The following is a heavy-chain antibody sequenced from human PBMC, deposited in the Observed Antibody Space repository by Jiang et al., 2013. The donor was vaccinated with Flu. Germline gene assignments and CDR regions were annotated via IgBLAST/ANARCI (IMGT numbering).Heavy chain of an antibody. Sequence: SGAEVKKPGSSVKVSCTASGGTFSSYAMTWVRQAPGQGLECVGTIIPIFGTANYAQKFQGRVTISADKSTSTLYLELTSLRSEDTAMYYCANGPRIQSWFGYFHDWGQGTLVTVSS. CDR1: GGTFSSYA. CDR2: IIPIFGTA. V-gene: IGHV1-69*06. D-gene: IGHD5-18*01. J-gene: IGHJ4*02. CDR3: ANGPRIQSWFGYFHD.